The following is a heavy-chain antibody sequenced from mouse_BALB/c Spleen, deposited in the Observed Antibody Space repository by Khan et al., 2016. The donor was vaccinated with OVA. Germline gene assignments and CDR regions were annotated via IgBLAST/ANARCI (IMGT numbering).Heavy chain of an antibody. J-gene: IGHJ2*01. CDR3: ASHYGSYFDY. V-gene: IGHV1-87*01. Sequence: QVQLQQSGAELARPGASVKLSCKASGYTFTRYWIQWVQERPGQGLEWIGAIYPGDGDTRYTQKFKGKATMTADKSSRTAYMQLSSLASEDSAVYYGASHYGSYFDYWGQGTTLTVSS. D-gene: IGHD2-1*01. CDR2: IYPGDGDT. CDR1: GYTFTRYW.